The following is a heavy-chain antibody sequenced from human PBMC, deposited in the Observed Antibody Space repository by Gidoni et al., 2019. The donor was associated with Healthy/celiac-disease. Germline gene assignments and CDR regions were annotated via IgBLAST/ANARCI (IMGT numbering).Heavy chain of an antibody. CDR3: ARDLSTSLAVGMDV. J-gene: IGHJ6*02. CDR1: GYTFTGYY. CDR2: INPNSGGT. V-gene: IGHV1-2*04. Sequence: QVQLVQSGAEVKKPGASVKVSCTASGYTFTGYYMHWVRQAPGQGLEWMGWINPNSGGTSYAQKFQGWVTMTRDTAISTAYMELSRLRSDDTAVYYCARDLSTSLAVGMDVWGQGTTVTVSS. D-gene: IGHD2-15*01.